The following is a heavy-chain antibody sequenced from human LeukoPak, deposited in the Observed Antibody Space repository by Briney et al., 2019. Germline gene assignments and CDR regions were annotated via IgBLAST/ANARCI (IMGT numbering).Heavy chain of an antibody. V-gene: IGHV1-18*01. CDR3: ARTGNGMVRVQDDP. Sequence: ASVKVSCKAPGYTFTSYGISWVRQAPGQGLEWMGWISAYNGNTNYAQKLQGRVTMTTDTSTSTAYMELRSLRSDDTAVYYCARTGNGMVRVQDDPWGQGTLVTVSS. D-gene: IGHD3-10*01. CDR1: GYTFTSYG. J-gene: IGHJ5*02. CDR2: ISAYNGNT.